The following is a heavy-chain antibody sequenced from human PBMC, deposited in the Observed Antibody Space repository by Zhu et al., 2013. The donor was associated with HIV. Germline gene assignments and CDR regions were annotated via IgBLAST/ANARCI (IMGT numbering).Heavy chain of an antibody. J-gene: IGHJ5*02. V-gene: IGHV1-2*02. D-gene: IGHD5-18*01. CDR3: ARGEENTATAIDWFDP. Sequence: QVQLVQSGAEVKKPGASVKVSCKASGYTFTGYYLHWVRQAPGQGLEWMGWINPNSGGTEYAQKFQGRATMTGEASISTAYMELSRLRSDDTAVYYCARGEENTATAIDWFDPWGQGTLVTVSS. CDR1: GYTFTGYY. CDR2: INPNSGGT.